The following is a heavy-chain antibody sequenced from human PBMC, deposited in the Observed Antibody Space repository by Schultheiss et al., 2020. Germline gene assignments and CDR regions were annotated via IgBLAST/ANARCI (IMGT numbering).Heavy chain of an antibody. CDR2: ISEDGRNR. CDR1: GFTFSDYY. D-gene: IGHD4-17*01. CDR3: ARDEYGEPYDY. V-gene: IGHV3-11*01. J-gene: IGHJ4*02. Sequence: GGSLRLSCAASGFTFSDYYMSWIRQAPGKGLEWVSVISEDGRNRFYADSVKGRFTISRDNAKNSVSLQMDSLRAEDAAVYYCARDEYGEPYDYWGQGALVTVSS.